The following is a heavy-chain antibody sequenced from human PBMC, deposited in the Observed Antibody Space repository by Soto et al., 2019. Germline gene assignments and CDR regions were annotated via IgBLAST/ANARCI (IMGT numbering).Heavy chain of an antibody. CDR2: INPNSGGT. Sequence: ASVKVSCKASGYTFTGYYMDWVRQAPGQGLEWMGWINPNSGGTNYAQKFQGWVTMTRDTSISTAYMELSRLRSDDTAVYYCARAGNYYDSSGYLSFDYWGQGTLVTVSS. CDR1: GYTFTGYY. J-gene: IGHJ4*02. V-gene: IGHV1-2*04. CDR3: ARAGNYYDSSGYLSFDY. D-gene: IGHD3-22*01.